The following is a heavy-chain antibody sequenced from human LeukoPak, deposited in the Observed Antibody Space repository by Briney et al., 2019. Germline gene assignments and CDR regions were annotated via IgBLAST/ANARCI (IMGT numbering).Heavy chain of an antibody. Sequence: ASVKVSCKAAGYTFTGYYMFWVRQAPGQGLEWMGRINPNSGGTNYAQKFQGRVTMTRDTSISTAYMELSRRRSDDTAVYYCARGYCSGGSCYSVENWFDPWGQGTLVTVSS. J-gene: IGHJ5*02. D-gene: IGHD2-15*01. CDR1: GYTFTGYY. CDR3: ARGYCSGGSCYSVENWFDP. V-gene: IGHV1-2*06. CDR2: INPNSGGT.